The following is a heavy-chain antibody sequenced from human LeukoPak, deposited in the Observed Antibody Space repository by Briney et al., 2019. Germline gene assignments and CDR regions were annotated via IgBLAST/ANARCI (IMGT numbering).Heavy chain of an antibody. CDR1: GGSISSSSYY. V-gene: IGHV4-39*01. CDR3: ARHVSSSWYRIADY. D-gene: IGHD6-13*01. Sequence: SETLSLTCTVSGGSISSSSYYWGWLRQPPGKGREWIGSIYYSGSTYYNPSLKSRVTISVDTSKNQFSLKLSSVTAADTAVYYCARHVSSSWYRIADYWGQGTLVTVSS. J-gene: IGHJ4*02. CDR2: IYYSGST.